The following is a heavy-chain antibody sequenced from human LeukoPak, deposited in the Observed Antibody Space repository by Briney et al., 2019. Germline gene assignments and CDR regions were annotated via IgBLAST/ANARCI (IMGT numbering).Heavy chain of an antibody. CDR1: GGSISSYY. J-gene: IGHJ4*02. CDR3: ARAGSPITMVRGVFDY. CDR2: IYYSGST. D-gene: IGHD3-10*01. V-gene: IGHV4-59*12. Sequence: SETLSLTCTVSGGSISSYYWSWIRQPPGKGLEWIGYIYYSGSTNYNPSLKSRVTISVDKSKNQFSLKLSSVTAADTAVYYCARAGSPITMVRGVFDYWGQGTLVTVSS.